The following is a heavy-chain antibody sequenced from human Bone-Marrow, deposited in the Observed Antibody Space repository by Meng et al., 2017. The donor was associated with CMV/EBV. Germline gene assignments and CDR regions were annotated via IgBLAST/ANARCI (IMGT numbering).Heavy chain of an antibody. Sequence: AASGFTFNDYAMAWVRQAPGKGLEWVSGISSRGLSTYYAESVKGRLTISRDNSNNTLYLQMNSLRAEDTAIYYCAKDCRPVAGPGFDYWGQGTLVTVPQ. CDR1: GFTFNDYA. V-gene: IGHV3-23*01. CDR3: AKDCRPVAGPGFDY. J-gene: IGHJ4*02. D-gene: IGHD6-19*01. CDR2: ISSRGLST.